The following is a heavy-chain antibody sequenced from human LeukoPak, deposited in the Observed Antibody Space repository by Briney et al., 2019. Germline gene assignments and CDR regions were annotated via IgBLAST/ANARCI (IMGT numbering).Heavy chain of an antibody. CDR3: ARGRTTVIFGVVIIRAEYFQH. D-gene: IGHD3-3*01. V-gene: IGHV1-8*01. J-gene: IGHJ1*01. Sequence: ASVKVSCKASGYTFTSCDINWVRQATGQGLEWMGWMNPNSGNTGYAQKFQGRVTMTRNTSISTAYMELSSLRSEDTAVYYCARGRTTVIFGVVIIRAEYFQHWGQGTLVTVSS. CDR1: GYTFTSCD. CDR2: MNPNSGNT.